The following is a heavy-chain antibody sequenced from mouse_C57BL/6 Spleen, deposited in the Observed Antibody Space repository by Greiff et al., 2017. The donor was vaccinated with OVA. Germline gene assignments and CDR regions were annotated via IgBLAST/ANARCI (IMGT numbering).Heavy chain of an antibody. D-gene: IGHD3-2*02. CDR3: AMGGESSGDYAMDY. V-gene: IGHV1-61*01. CDR1: GYTFTSYW. CDR2: IYPSDRET. J-gene: IGHJ4*01. Sequence: VQLQQPGAELVRPGSSVKLSCKASGYTFTSYWMDWVKQRPGQGLEWIGNIYPSDRETHYNQKFKDKATLTVDKSSSTAYMQLSSLTSEDSAVYAGAMGGESSGDYAMDYWGQGPSVSVAS.